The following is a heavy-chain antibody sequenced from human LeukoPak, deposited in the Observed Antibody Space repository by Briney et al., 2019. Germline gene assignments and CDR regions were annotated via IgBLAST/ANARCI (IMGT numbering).Heavy chain of an antibody. Sequence: SVTVSCKASGFTSTNFAVQWVRQARGQRLEWIGWIIVGSGATKCAQDFQERVTITRDLSTSTLYMELRSLTSEDTAVYYCAADLSNPRMGASYLDSWGQGTLVTVSS. J-gene: IGHJ4*02. CDR1: GFTSTNFA. D-gene: IGHD3-16*01. V-gene: IGHV1-58*01. CDR2: IIVGSGAT. CDR3: AADLSNPRMGASYLDS.